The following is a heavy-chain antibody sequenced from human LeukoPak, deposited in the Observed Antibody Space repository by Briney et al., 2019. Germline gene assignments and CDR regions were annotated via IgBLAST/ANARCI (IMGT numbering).Heavy chain of an antibody. CDR2: IYYSGST. V-gene: IGHV4-59*01. CDR1: GGSISSYY. D-gene: IGHD3-22*01. Sequence: SETLSLTCTVSGGSISSYYWSWIRQPPGKGLEWIGYIYYSGSTNYNPSLKSRVTISVDTSKNHFSLKLSSVTAADTAVYYCARVRGYYDSSGYYYYYGMDVWGQGTTVTVSS. J-gene: IGHJ6*02. CDR3: ARVRGYYDSSGYYYYYGMDV.